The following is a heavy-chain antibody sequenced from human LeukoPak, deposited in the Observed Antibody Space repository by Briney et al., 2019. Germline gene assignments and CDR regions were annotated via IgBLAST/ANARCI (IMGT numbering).Heavy chain of an antibody. Sequence: SETLSLTCTVSGGSISSSSYYWGWIRQPPGKGLEWIGSIYYSGSTYYNPSLKSRVTISVDTSKNQSSLKLSSVTAADTAVYYCARLANSGSGWYKDYWGQGTLVTVSS. D-gene: IGHD6-19*01. CDR2: IYYSGST. CDR3: ARLANSGSGWYKDY. J-gene: IGHJ4*02. V-gene: IGHV4-39*01. CDR1: GGSISSSSYY.